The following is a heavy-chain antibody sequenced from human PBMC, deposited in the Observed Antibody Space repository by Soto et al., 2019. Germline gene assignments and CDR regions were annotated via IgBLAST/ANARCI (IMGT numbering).Heavy chain of an antibody. Sequence: HPGGSLRLCCAASGFTFSSYAMSWVRQAPGKGLEWVSAISGSGGSTYYADSGKGRFTISRDNSKNTLYLQMNSLRAEDTAVYYCAKDLEQLVRFYYYGMDVWGQGTTVTVSS. CDR1: GFTFSSYA. CDR3: AKDLEQLVRFYYYGMDV. D-gene: IGHD6-6*01. V-gene: IGHV3-23*01. J-gene: IGHJ6*02. CDR2: ISGSGGST.